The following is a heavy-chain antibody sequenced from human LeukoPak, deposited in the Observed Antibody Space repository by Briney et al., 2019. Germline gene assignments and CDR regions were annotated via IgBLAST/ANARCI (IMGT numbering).Heavy chain of an antibody. V-gene: IGHV3-23*01. Sequence: GGSLRLSCAASGLTFSYAMTWVRQAPGKGLEWVSAISGIGGSAFYADFVKGRFTISRDNSKNTLHLQMNSLRAEDTAVYYCAKSSKAVMYYFDYWGQGTLVTVSS. CDR1: GLTFSYA. D-gene: IGHD3-16*01. CDR2: ISGIGGSA. J-gene: IGHJ4*02. CDR3: AKSSKAVMYYFDY.